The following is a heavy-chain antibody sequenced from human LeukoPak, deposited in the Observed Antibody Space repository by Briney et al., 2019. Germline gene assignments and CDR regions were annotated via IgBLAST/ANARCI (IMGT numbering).Heavy chain of an antibody. J-gene: IGHJ5*02. CDR1: GGSFSGYY. V-gene: IGHV4-34*01. CDR3: ARTAYYYASGHNWFDP. Sequence: PSETLFLTCAVYGGSFSGYYWSWIRQPPGKGLEWIGEINHSGSTNYNPSLKSRVTISVDTSKNQFSLKLSSVTAADTAVFYCARTAYYYASGHNWFDPWGQGTLVTVSS. D-gene: IGHD3-10*01. CDR2: INHSGST.